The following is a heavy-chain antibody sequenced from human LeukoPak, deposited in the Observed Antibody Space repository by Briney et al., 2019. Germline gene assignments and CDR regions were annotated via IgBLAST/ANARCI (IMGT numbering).Heavy chain of an antibody. CDR2: IIPIFGTA. Sequence: SVKVSCKASGGTFSSYAISWVRQAPGQGLEWMGGIIPIFGTANYAQKFQGRVTITADESTSTAYMELSSLRSEDTAVYYCARATEAYSSSSRIDYWAQGTLVTVSS. CDR3: ARATEAYSSSSRIDY. D-gene: IGHD6-6*01. V-gene: IGHV1-69*13. J-gene: IGHJ4*02. CDR1: GGTFSSYA.